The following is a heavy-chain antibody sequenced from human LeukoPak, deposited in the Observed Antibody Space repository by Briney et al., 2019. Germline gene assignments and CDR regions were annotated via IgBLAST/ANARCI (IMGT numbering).Heavy chain of an antibody. CDR2: IDASGSST. V-gene: IGHV3-23*01. J-gene: IGHJ5*02. D-gene: IGHD6-19*01. CDR3: AKGSGSGWYGWFAP. CDR1: GFTFSSYG. Sequence: QTGGSLRLSCAASGFTFSSYGMHWVRQAPGKGLEWVSSIDASGSSTYYADSVKGRFTISRDNSKNTFFLQMNTLRAADTAVYYCAKGSGSGWYGWFAPWGQGTLVTVSS.